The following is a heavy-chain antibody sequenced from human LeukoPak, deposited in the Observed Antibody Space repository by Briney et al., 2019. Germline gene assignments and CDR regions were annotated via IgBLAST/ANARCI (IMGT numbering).Heavy chain of an antibody. Sequence: SETLSLTCTVSGGSISSSSYCWGWIRQPPGKGLEWIGSIYYSGSTYYNPSLKSRVTISVDTSKNQFSLKLSSVTAADTAVYYCARGVGPYSSSSPPPHFDYWGQGTLVTVSS. CDR1: GGSISSSSYC. D-gene: IGHD6-6*01. J-gene: IGHJ4*02. CDR2: IYYSGST. V-gene: IGHV4-39*07. CDR3: ARGVGPYSSSSPPPHFDY.